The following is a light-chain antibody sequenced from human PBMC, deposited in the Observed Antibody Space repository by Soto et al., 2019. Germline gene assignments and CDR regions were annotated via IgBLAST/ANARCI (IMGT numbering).Light chain of an antibody. CDR2: EVS. Sequence: PQPPSSSGSPGQSVTISCTGISSDVGGYNYVSWYQQHPGKAPKLMIYEVSKRPSGVPDRFSGSKPGNTASLTVSGLQAEDEADYYCSSYAGSNNYVFGTGTKVTVL. CDR1: SSDVGGYNY. J-gene: IGLJ1*01. V-gene: IGLV2-8*01. CDR3: SSYAGSNNYV.